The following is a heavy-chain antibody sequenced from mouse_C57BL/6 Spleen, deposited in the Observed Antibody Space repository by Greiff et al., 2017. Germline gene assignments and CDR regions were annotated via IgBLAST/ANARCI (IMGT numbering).Heavy chain of an antibody. J-gene: IGHJ3*01. CDR1: GYTFTDYY. CDR2: INPYNGGT. Sequence: VQLKESGPVLVKPGASVKMSCKASGYTFTDYYMNWVKQSHGKSLEWIGVINPYNGGTSYNQKFKGKATLTVDKSSSTAYMELNSLTSEDSAVYYCARKDYDYGVEFAYWGQGTLVTVSA. V-gene: IGHV1-19*01. D-gene: IGHD2-4*01. CDR3: ARKDYDYGVEFAY.